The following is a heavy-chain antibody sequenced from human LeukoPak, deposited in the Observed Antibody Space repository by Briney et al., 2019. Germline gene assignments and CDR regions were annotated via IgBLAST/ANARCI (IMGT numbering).Heavy chain of an antibody. CDR1: GFTFSSFA. V-gene: IGHV3-23*01. D-gene: IGHD3-10*01. CDR3: AKYLGSGTSFDD. CDR2: ISGSGGST. J-gene: IGHJ4*02. Sequence: PGGSLRLSCAASGFTFSSFAMTWVRQAPGKGLEWVSSISGSGGSTYYADSVQGRFTISRDNSKNMLYLQMNSLRAEDTAVYYCAKYLGSGTSFDDWGQGTLVTVSS.